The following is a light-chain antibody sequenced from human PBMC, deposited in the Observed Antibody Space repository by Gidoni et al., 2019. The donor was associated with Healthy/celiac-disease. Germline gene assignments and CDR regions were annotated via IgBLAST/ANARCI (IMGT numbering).Light chain of an antibody. CDR3: AAWDDSLSGL. Sequence: QSVLTPPPSASGTPGQRVTISCSGSSSNIGSNYVYWYQQLPGTAPKLLIYRNNQRPSGVPDRFSGSKSGTSASLAISGLRSEDEADDDCAAWDDSLSGLFGGGTKLTVL. CDR1: SSNIGSNY. V-gene: IGLV1-47*01. CDR2: RNN. J-gene: IGLJ2*01.